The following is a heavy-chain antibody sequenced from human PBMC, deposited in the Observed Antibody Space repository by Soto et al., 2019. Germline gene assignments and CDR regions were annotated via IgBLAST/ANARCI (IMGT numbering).Heavy chain of an antibody. CDR3: ARFNYDYGDYNWYFDL. CDR1: GFTVSTNY. D-gene: IGHD4-17*01. V-gene: IGHV3-66*01. J-gene: IGHJ2*01. CDR2: IYSGGTP. Sequence: EVQLVESGGGLVQPGGSLRLSCAGSGFTVSTNYMNWVRQAPGKGLEWVSLIYSGGTPYYTDSVEGRFTISRDNSKNTLYLQMNSLKAEDTAIYYCARFNYDYGDYNWYFDLWGRGTLVTVSS.